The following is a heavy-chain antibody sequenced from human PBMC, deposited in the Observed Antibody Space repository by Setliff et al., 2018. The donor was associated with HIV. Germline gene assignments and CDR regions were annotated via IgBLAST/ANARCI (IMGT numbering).Heavy chain of an antibody. V-gene: IGHV1-69*10. CDR1: GGTFSSYA. CDR2: SIPILGIA. Sequence: SVKVSCKASGGTFSSYAISWVRQAPGQGLEWMGGSIPILGIANYAQKFQGRDTITTDESTSTAYMELSSLRSEDTAVYYCARDRLNLHYYDSSGYYYGPDAFDIWGQGTMVTVSS. J-gene: IGHJ3*02. CDR3: ARDRLNLHYYDSSGYYYGPDAFDI. D-gene: IGHD3-22*01.